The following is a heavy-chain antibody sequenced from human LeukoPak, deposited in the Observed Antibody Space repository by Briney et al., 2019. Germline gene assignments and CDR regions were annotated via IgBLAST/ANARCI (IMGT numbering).Heavy chain of an antibody. CDR1: GDSVSSNSAA. J-gene: IGHJ4*02. V-gene: IGHV6-1*01. CDR2: TYYRSKWYS. Sequence: SQTLSLTCAISGDSVSSNSAAWNWIRQSPSRGLEWLGRTYYRSKWYSDYAVSVKSRITINPDTSKNQFSLQLNSVTPEDTAVYYCARQAYYYDSSGYYYQGYFDYWGQGTLVTVSS. D-gene: IGHD3-22*01. CDR3: ARQAYYYDSSGYYYQGYFDY.